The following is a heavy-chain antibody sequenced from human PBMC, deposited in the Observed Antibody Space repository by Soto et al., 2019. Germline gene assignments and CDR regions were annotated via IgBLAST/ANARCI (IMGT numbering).Heavy chain of an antibody. J-gene: IGHJ3*02. CDR2: IYYSGST. CDR3: ARDLVPENDYIWGSYRYPDAFDI. D-gene: IGHD3-16*02. CDR1: GGSISSGGYY. V-gene: IGHV4-31*03. Sequence: SETLSLTCTVSGGSISSGGYYLSWIRKHPGKGLEWIGYIYYSGSTYYNPSLKSRVTISVDTSKNQFSLKLSSVTAADTAVYYCARDLVPENDYIWGSYRYPDAFDIWGQGTMVTVSS.